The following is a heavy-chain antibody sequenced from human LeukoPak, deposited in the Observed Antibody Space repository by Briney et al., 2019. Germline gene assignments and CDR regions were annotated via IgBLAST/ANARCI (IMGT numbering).Heavy chain of an antibody. CDR1: GFTFGDYA. V-gene: IGHV3-49*03. Sequence: GGSLRLSCTASGFTFGDYAISWFRQAPGKGLEWVGFIRSKAYGGTTEYAASVKGRFTISRDDSKSIAYLQMNSLKTEDTAVYYCTRDALTTVTTEFDYWGQGTLVTVSS. J-gene: IGHJ4*02. CDR2: IRSKAYGGTT. D-gene: IGHD4-17*01. CDR3: TRDALTTVTTEFDY.